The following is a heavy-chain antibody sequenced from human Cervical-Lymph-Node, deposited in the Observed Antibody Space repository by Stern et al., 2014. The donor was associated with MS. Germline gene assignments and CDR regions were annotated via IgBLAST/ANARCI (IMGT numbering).Heavy chain of an antibody. CDR3: VKDMGIGYDFFDY. CDR1: GFTFDTYA. Sequence: EVQLLESGGGLVQPGRSLRLSCAASGFTFDTYAMHWVRQAPGKGLEWVSSISGNSVAIEYADSVKGRFTISRDNAKTSLYLQMDSLRAEDTALYYCVKDMGIGYDFFDYWGQGTLVTVSS. CDR2: ISGNSVAI. J-gene: IGHJ4*02. D-gene: IGHD5-12*01. V-gene: IGHV3-9*01.